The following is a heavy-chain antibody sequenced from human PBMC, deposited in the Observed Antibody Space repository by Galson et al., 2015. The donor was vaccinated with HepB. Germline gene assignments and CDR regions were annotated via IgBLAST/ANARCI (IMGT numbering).Heavy chain of an antibody. Sequence: SLRLSCAASGFTFSNFWMHWVRQGPGKGLEWVSRIRNDGGEITYADSVKGRFTISRDNAKNTVYLQMNSLRVGDTAVYYCGRGPPPGTARHFDYWGRGVPVTVSS. V-gene: IGHV3-74*03. CDR1: GFTFSNFW. CDR2: IRNDGGEI. J-gene: IGHJ4*02. D-gene: IGHD1/OR15-1a*01. CDR3: GRGPPPGTARHFDY.